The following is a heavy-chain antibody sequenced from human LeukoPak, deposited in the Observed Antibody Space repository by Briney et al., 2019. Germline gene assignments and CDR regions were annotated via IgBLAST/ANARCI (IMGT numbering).Heavy chain of an antibody. D-gene: IGHD3-10*01. J-gene: IGHJ4*02. CDR3: ATRGAYSYGSGTYLGY. CDR2: IYSGGST. CDR1: GFTFRIYA. Sequence: GGSLRLSCAGSGFTFRIYAMSWVRQAPGRGLECVSVIYSGGSTHYADSVKGRFTISRDNSKNTLYLQMNSLTAEDTAVYYCATRGAYSYGSGTYLGYWGQGTLVTVSS. V-gene: IGHV3-53*01.